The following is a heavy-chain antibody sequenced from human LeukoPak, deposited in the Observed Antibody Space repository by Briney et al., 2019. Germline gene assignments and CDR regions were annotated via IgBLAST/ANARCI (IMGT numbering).Heavy chain of an antibody. J-gene: IGHJ4*02. CDR1: GFTFSSYA. CDR2: ISSSSSYI. D-gene: IGHD3-3*01. V-gene: IGHV3-21*04. CDR3: AKDPVLRFLEWKSRYFDY. Sequence: PGGSLRLSCAASGFTFSSYAINWVRQAPGKGLEWVSSISSSSSYIYYAESVKGRFTISRDNAKNSLYLQMNSLRAEDTAVYYCAKDPVLRFLEWKSRYFDYWGQGTLVTVSS.